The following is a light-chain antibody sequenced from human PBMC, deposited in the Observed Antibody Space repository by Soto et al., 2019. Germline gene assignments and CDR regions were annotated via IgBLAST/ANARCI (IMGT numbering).Light chain of an antibody. Sequence: DIQITQSPSSLSASVGDRLTITCRSSQGISTYLNWYQQKPWKAPKLLMYTASTLRSGVPSRFSGSGSVTDFTLTISCLQSEDFATYYCQQYYIYPLTFGGGTKVDIK. CDR3: QQYYIYPLT. CDR1: QGISTY. CDR2: TAS. J-gene: IGKJ4*01. V-gene: IGKV1-39*01.